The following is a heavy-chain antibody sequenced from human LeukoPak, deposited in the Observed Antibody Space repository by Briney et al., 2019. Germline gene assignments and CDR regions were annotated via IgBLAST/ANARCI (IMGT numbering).Heavy chain of an antibody. CDR2: ISYDGSNK. CDR1: GFTFSSYG. Sequence: PGGSLRLSCAASGFTFSSYGMHWVRQAPGKGLEWVAVISYDGSNKYYADSVKGRFTISRDNSKNTLYLQMNSLRAEDTAVYYCARVGSGWSIDYWGQGTLVTVSS. CDR3: ARVGSGWSIDY. J-gene: IGHJ4*02. V-gene: IGHV3-30*03. D-gene: IGHD6-19*01.